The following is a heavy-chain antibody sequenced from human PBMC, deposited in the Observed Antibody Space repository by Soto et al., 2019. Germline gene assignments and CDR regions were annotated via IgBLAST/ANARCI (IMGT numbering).Heavy chain of an antibody. Sequence: SVKACCKASGGPFSSYAISLVRQAPGQGLEWMGGIIPIFGPANYAQKFHGRVTITADESTSTAYMGLSSLRSEDTAVYYCASGPERKNYYYYGMDVWGHGTTVTVSS. J-gene: IGHJ6*01. V-gene: IGHV1-69*13. CDR1: GGPFSSYA. CDR2: IIPIFGPA. D-gene: IGHD1-1*01. CDR3: ASGPERKNYYYYGMDV.